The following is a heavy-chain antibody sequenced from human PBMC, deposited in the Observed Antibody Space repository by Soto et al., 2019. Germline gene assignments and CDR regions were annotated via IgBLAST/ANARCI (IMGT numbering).Heavy chain of an antibody. J-gene: IGHJ4*02. CDR3: ARVCVYCSGGGVFDY. CDR2: ISSSSSYI. V-gene: IGHV3-21*01. CDR1: GFTFSSYS. Sequence: GGSLRLSCAASGFTFSSYSMSWVRQAPGKGLEWVSSISSSSSYIYYADSVKGRFTISRDNAKNSLYLQMNSLRAEDTAVYYRARVCVYCSGGGVFDYWGRGTLVTVSS. D-gene: IGHD2-15*01.